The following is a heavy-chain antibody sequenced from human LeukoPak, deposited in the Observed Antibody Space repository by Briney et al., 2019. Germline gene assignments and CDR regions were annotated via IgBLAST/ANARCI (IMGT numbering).Heavy chain of an antibody. Sequence: GASVKVSCKASGYTFTSYTISWXRQAPGXGLXWMGWIXXYXXXXAYTXXLQXXXTMXXDTSTSTVYMELRSLRSDDTAVYYCARNSTTGAMDYWGQGTLVTVSS. J-gene: IGHJ4*02. D-gene: IGHD2-8*01. CDR3: ARNSTTGAMDY. V-gene: IGHV1-18*01. CDR2: IXXYXXXX. CDR1: GYTFTSYT.